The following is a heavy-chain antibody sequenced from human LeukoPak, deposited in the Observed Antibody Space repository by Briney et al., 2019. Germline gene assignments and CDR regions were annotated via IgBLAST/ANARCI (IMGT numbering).Heavy chain of an antibody. CDR3: ARDRGPYWYFDL. Sequence: SETLSLTCTVSGGSINNYYWSWIRQPPGKGLEWIGYIYYSGSTNYNPSLKSRVTISVDTSKNQFSLKLSSVTAADTAVYYCARDRGPYWYFDLWGRGTLVTVSS. V-gene: IGHV4-59*01. D-gene: IGHD3-10*01. CDR1: GGSINNYY. J-gene: IGHJ2*01. CDR2: IYYSGST.